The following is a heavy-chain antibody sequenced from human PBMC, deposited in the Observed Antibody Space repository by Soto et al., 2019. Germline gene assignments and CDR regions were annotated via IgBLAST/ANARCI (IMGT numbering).Heavy chain of an antibody. CDR3: ARDKLVGFFYYGMDV. CDR1: GFTFSSYA. D-gene: IGHD6-13*01. CDR2: ISYDGSNK. Sequence: GSLRLSCAASGFTFSSYAMHWVRQAPGKGLEWVAVISYDGSNKYYADSVKGRFTISRDNSKNTLYLQMNSLRAEDTAVYYCARDKLVGFFYYGMDVWGQGTTVTVSS. V-gene: IGHV3-30-3*01. J-gene: IGHJ6*02.